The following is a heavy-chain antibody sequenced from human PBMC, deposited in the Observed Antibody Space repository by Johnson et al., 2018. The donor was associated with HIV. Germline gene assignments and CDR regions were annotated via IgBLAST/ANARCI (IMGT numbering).Heavy chain of an antibody. D-gene: IGHD2-21*01. V-gene: IGHV3-30*02. J-gene: IGHJ3*02. CDR3: AKDAYSAGAFDI. Sequence: QVQLVESGGGLVQPGGSLRLSCAASGFTFSSYAMHWVRQAPGKWLEWVAFIRYDGSNKYYADSVKGRFTISRDNSKNTLYLQMNSLRAEDTAVYYCAKDAYSAGAFDIWGQGTMVTVSS. CDR2: IRYDGSNK. CDR1: GFTFSSYA.